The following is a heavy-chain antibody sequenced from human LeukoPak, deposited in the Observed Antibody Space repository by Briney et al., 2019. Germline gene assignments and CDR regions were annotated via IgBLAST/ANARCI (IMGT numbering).Heavy chain of an antibody. CDR1: GFTFATYW. D-gene: IGHD3-22*01. CDR3: ATSARSSGND. Sequence: GGSLRLSCAVSGFTFATYWMSWVRQAPGKGLECVANINPDGSQKYYLDSVKGRFTISRDNAKNALYLEMNSLRAEDTALYYCATSARSSGNDWGHGTLVTVSS. V-gene: IGHV3-7*01. CDR2: INPDGSQK. J-gene: IGHJ4*01.